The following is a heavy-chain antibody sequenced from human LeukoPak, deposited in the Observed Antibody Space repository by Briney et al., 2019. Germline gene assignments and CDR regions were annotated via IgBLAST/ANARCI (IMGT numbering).Heavy chain of an antibody. J-gene: IGHJ4*02. D-gene: IGHD1-26*01. CDR2: INPYSGGT. Sequence: GASVKVSCKASGYTFTGYYMHWVRQAPGQGLEWMGWINPYSGGTKYAQKFQGRVTMTRDTSISTANMELSGLKSDDTAVYYCARDTAGAIGYFDYWGQGTLVTVSS. CDR3: ARDTAGAIGYFDY. V-gene: IGHV1-2*02. CDR1: GYTFTGYY.